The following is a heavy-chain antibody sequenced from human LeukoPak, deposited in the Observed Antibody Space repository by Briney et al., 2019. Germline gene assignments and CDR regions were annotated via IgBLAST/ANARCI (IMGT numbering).Heavy chain of an antibody. J-gene: IGHJ4*02. CDR2: IRSKTDGGTI. CDR3: TTWTDLYDY. CDR1: GFTLTNAW. D-gene: IGHD3/OR15-3a*01. Sequence: RSGGSLRLSCAASGFTLTNAWMSWVRQAPGMGLDWVGRIRSKTDGGTIDYAAPVEGRFVISRDDSRDTLYLQMNSLRIEDTAMYYCTTWTDLYDYWGQGILVTVSP. V-gene: IGHV3-15*01.